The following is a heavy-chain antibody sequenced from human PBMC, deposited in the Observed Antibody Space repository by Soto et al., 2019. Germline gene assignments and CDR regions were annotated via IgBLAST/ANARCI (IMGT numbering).Heavy chain of an antibody. J-gene: IGHJ4*02. V-gene: IGHV1-46*01. CDR2: VNPSGGHT. CDR1: GDTFTDYY. D-gene: IGHD2-21*02. Sequence: QVQLMQSGAEVKKPGASVKVSCKASGDTFTDYYIHWVRQAPGQGLEWMGTVNPSGGHTTYAQHFLGRVPMPRATSTSTLYMELTSLTSDDTAIYYCARGGHVVVVTAALDYWGQGTLVTVSS. CDR3: ARGGHVVVVTAALDY.